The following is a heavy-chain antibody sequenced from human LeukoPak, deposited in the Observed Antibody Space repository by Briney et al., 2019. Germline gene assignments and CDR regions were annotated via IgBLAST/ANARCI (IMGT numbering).Heavy chain of an antibody. V-gene: IGHV4-59*01. CDR3: AREALRYGMDV. CDR2: IYYSGST. J-gene: IGHJ6*02. CDR1: GGSISSYY. Sequence: SESLSLTCNVSGGSISSYYWSWFRQPPGQGLEWIGYIYYSGSTNYNPSLKSRVTISVDTSKNQFSLKLSSVTAADTAVYYCAREALRYGMDVWGQGTTVTVSS.